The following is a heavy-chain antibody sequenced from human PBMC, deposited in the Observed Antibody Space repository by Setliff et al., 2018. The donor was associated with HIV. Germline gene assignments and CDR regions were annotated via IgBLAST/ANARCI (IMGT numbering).Heavy chain of an antibody. CDR3: ATSDRDSGRVYYFFDV. CDR2: IYYSGTAFFSGTAFYSPSA. CDR1: NDSITSGDYY. J-gene: IGHJ2*01. Sequence: SETLSLTCTVSNDSITSGDYYWSWIRQHPGEGLEWIGSIYYSGTAFFSGTAFYSPSAYSNPSLRSRLTLSIDTSQNHFSLRLTSVTAAYTAIYDCATSDRDSGRVYYFFDVWGRGTLVTVS. D-gene: IGHD3-22*01. V-gene: IGHV4-31*03.